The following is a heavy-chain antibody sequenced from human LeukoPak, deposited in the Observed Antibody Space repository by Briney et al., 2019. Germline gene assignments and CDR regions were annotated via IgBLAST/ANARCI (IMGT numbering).Heavy chain of an antibody. J-gene: IGHJ4*02. V-gene: IGHV3-30*03. D-gene: IGHD5-12*01. CDR1: GFTFSSYG. Sequence: GGSLRLSCATSGFTFSSYGMHWVRQAPGKGLEWVAVISYDGSNKYYADSVKGRFTISRDNSKNTLYLQMNSLRAEDTAVYYCARRHPRGYSGYWGQGTLVTVSS. CDR3: ARRHPRGYSGY. CDR2: ISYDGSNK.